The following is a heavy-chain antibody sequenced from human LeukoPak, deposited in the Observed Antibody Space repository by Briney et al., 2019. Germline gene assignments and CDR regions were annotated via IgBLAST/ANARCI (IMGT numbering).Heavy chain of an antibody. Sequence: PSETLSLTCTVSGGSTSSYYWSWIRQPPGKGLEWIGYIYYSGSTNYNPSLKSRVTISVDTSKNQFSLKLSSVTAADTAVYYCARQVGSGWSPGNFDYWGQGTLVTVSS. CDR1: GGSTSSYY. D-gene: IGHD6-19*01. V-gene: IGHV4-59*08. J-gene: IGHJ4*02. CDR2: IYYSGST. CDR3: ARQVGSGWSPGNFDY.